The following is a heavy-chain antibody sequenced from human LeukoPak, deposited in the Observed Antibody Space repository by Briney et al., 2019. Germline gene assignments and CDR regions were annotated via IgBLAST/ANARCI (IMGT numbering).Heavy chain of an antibody. CDR1: GYTFNTYW. V-gene: IGHV5-51*01. J-gene: IGHJ1*01. CDR2: VYPGDSHT. D-gene: IGHD7-27*01. Sequence: GESLTISCKASGYTFNTYWIGWVRQKPGKGLEWMAIVYPGDSHTRYSPSFQGHFTISADKTVTIAYLQWSSLEASDTAVYYCARLSGGSWANTEYFPDWGQGTLVIVSS. CDR3: ARLSGGSWANTEYFPD.